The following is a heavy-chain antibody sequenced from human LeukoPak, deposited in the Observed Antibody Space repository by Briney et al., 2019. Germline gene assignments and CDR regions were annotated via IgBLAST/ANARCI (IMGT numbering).Heavy chain of an antibody. J-gene: IGHJ6*03. CDR1: GFTFSSYG. V-gene: IGHV3-30*02. CDR2: IRYDGSNK. Sequence: GSLRLSCAASGFTFSSYGMHWVRQAPGKGLEWVAFIRYDGSNKYYAVSVKGRFTISRDNSKNTLYLQMNGLRAEDKAVYYRSKNYHYFHLDLWGKGTTVTISS. CDR3: SKNYHYFHLDL.